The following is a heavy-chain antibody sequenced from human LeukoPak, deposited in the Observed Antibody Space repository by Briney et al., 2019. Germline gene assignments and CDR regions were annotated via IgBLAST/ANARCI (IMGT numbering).Heavy chain of an antibody. D-gene: IGHD4-11*01. CDR2: IIPIFGTA. J-gene: IGHJ4*02. Sequence: ASVKVSCKASGGTFGSYAISWVRQAPGQGLEWMGGIIPIFGTANYAQKFQGRVTITTDESTSTAYMELSSLRSEDTAVYYCARAAPDYSNYGGSFFFDYWGQGTLVTVSS. CDR1: GGTFGSYA. V-gene: IGHV1-69*05. CDR3: ARAAPDYSNYGGSFFFDY.